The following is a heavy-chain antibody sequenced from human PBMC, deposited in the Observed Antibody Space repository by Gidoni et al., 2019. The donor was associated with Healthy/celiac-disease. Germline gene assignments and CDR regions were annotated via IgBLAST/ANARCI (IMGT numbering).Heavy chain of an antibody. Sequence: EVQLVESGGGLVKPGGSLRLSCAASGFTFSSYSMNWVRQAPGKGLEWVSSISSSSSYIYYADSVKGRFTISRDNAKNSLYLQMNSLRAEDTAVYYCAREGWFGGSYLGNLAFDYWGQGTLVTVSS. V-gene: IGHV3-21*01. D-gene: IGHD1-26*01. CDR2: ISSSSSYI. CDR1: GFTFSSYS. CDR3: AREGWFGGSYLGNLAFDY. J-gene: IGHJ4*02.